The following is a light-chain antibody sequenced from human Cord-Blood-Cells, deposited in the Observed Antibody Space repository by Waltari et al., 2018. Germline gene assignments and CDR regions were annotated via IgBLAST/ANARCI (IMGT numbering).Light chain of an antibody. V-gene: IGLV2-8*01. CDR3: SSYAGSNNLV. J-gene: IGLJ2*01. Sequence: QSALTQPPSASGSPGQSVTIPCTGPSSDVGGYNYASWYQQHPGKAPNLMIYEVSKRPSGVPDRFSGSKSGNTASLTVSGLQAEDEADYYCSSYAGSNNLVFGGGTKLTVL. CDR1: SSDVGGYNY. CDR2: EVS.